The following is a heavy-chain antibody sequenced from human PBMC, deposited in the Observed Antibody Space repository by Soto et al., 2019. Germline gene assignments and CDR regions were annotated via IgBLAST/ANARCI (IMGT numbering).Heavy chain of an antibody. CDR2: ISVSTDNT. CDR3: ARSSPYLDY. D-gene: IGHD3-10*01. CDR1: GYIFRNYA. Sequence: QIQLVQSGAEVKKPGASVRVSCKTSGYIFRNYAISWVRQAPGQGLEWMGWISVSTDNTDSAHALRGRLTMTTDTSTSTAYVELSSPMYNYTAVYYCARSSPYLDYWGQGSLVTVSS. V-gene: IGHV1-18*04. J-gene: IGHJ4*02.